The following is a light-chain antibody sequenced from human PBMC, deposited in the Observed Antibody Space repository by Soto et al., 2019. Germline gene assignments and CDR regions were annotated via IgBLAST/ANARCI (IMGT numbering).Light chain of an antibody. CDR3: QQYNNWPPWT. V-gene: IGKV3-15*01. J-gene: IGKJ1*01. CDR2: GAS. Sequence: EIVMTQYPATLSVSPGERATLSCMASQSVSSNLAWYQQTPGQAPRRLIYGASTRATGIPARFSGSGSGTEFTLTISSLQSEDFAVYYCQQYNNWPPWTFGQGTKVEIK. CDR1: QSVSSN.